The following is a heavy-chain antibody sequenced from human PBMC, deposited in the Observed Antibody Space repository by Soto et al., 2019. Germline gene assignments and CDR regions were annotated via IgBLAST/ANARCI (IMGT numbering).Heavy chain of an antibody. CDR3: ARSYDILTGSQDLGFDI. D-gene: IGHD3-9*01. Sequence: GGSLRLSCAASGFTFSSYAMHWVRQAPGKGLEWVAVISYDGSNKYYADSVKGRFTISRDNSKNTLYLQMNSLRAEDTAVYYCARSYDILTGSQDLGFDIWGQGTMVTVSS. CDR1: GFTFSSYA. J-gene: IGHJ3*02. V-gene: IGHV3-30-3*01. CDR2: ISYDGSNK.